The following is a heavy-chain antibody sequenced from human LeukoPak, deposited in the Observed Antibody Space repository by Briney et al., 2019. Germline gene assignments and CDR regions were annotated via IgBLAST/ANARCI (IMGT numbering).Heavy chain of an antibody. D-gene: IGHD6-19*01. Sequence: PSETLSLTCAVSGGSITGFFWTWIRQPAGEGLQYIGRIFSSGGANYNPSLQSRVAMSVETSQNLFSLKLTSVTAADTAVYFCARVATPDVSSPLDFWGQGILVTVSS. CDR1: GGSITGFF. J-gene: IGHJ4*02. CDR2: IFSSGGA. V-gene: IGHV4-4*07. CDR3: ARVATPDVSSPLDF.